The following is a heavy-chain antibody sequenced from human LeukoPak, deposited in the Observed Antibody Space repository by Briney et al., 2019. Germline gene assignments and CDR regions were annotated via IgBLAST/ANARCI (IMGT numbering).Heavy chain of an antibody. CDR3: ARAERIAAVIVYYYGMDV. CDR1: GFTFSSYS. V-gene: IGHV3-21*01. Sequence: GGSLRLSCAASGFTFSSYSMNWVRQAPGKGLEWVSSISSSSSYIYYADSVKGRFTISRDNAKNSLYLQMNSLRAEETAVYYCARAERIAAVIVYYYGMDVWGQGTTVTVSS. D-gene: IGHD6-25*01. J-gene: IGHJ6*02. CDR2: ISSSSSYI.